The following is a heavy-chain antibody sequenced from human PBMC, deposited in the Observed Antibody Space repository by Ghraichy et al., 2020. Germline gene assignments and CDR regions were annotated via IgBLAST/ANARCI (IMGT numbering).Heavy chain of an antibody. Sequence: GESLNISCAASGFTFSSNWMSWVRQTPGKGLEWVANIKQDGSSKYYVDSVKGRFTISRDNAKNSLSLQMNSLRAEDTAVYYCARWGYRSGSYYYDYWGHGTLVTVSS. CDR1: GFTFSSNW. V-gene: IGHV3-7*03. D-gene: IGHD6-19*01. CDR2: IKQDGSSK. J-gene: IGHJ4*01. CDR3: ARWGYRSGSYYYDY.